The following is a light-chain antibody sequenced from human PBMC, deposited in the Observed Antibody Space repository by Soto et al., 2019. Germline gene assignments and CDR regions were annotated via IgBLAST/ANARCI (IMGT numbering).Light chain of an antibody. V-gene: IGKV4-1*01. Sequence: DIVLTQSPDSLPVSLGERATINCKSSQSLLSSRDNKNYFAWYQEKPGQPPKLLISWASTRESGVPDRISGSGSGTEFTLTISSLQAEDVAVYYCHQYYGAPLTFGGGTKVEIK. CDR2: WAS. CDR3: HQYYGAPLT. CDR1: QSLLSSRDNKNY. J-gene: IGKJ4*01.